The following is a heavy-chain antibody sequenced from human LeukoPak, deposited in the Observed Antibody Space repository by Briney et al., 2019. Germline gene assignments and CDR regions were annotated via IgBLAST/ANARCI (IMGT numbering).Heavy chain of an antibody. CDR2: IYSGGNT. CDR1: GFTFRSYA. CDR3: ASSGRVIRGGIDY. V-gene: IGHV3-23*01. J-gene: IGHJ4*02. Sequence: TGGSLRLSCAASGFTFRSYAMNWVRQAPGKGLEWVSLIYSGGNTYYADSVKGRFTISRDTSKNTLHLQMNSLRAEDTAVYYCASSGRVIRGGIDYWGQGTLVTVSS. D-gene: IGHD3-10*01.